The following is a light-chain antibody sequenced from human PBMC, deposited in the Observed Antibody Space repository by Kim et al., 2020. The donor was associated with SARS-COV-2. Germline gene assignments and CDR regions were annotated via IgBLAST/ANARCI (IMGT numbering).Light chain of an antibody. J-gene: IGKJ2*01. CDR2: EAS. CDR1: ENIDGC. V-gene: IGKV1-5*03. Sequence: SASVGDRVTITCRASENIDGCLAWYQQKPGKAPKLLIYEASSLESGVPSRFSGSGSRTEFTLTVSSLQPEDSATYYCQQYYTYPYTFGQGTKLEI. CDR3: QQYYTYPYT.